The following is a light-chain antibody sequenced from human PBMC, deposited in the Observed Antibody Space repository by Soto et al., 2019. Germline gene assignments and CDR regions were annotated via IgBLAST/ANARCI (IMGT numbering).Light chain of an antibody. CDR1: TSDVGGYNY. CDR2: DVI. CDR3: TSYTSSGTHV. J-gene: IGLJ1*01. Sequence: QSVLTQPASVSGSPGQSITISCTGTTSDVGGYNYVSWHQQHPGKAPKLMIYDVINRPSGVSNRFSGSKSDNTASLTISGLQAEDEADYYCTSYTSSGTHVFGSGSMVTVL. V-gene: IGLV2-14*01.